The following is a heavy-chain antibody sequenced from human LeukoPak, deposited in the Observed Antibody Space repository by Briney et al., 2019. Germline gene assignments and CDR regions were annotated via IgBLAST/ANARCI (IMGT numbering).Heavy chain of an antibody. D-gene: IGHD1-26*01. Sequence: ASVKVSCKASGYTFTGYYMHWVRQAPGQGLEWMGWINPNSGGTNYAQKFQGRVTMTRDTSISTAYMELSRLRSDDTAVYYCARESSASRGEQGYFDYWGQGTLVTVSS. J-gene: IGHJ4*02. CDR1: GYTFTGYY. V-gene: IGHV1-2*02. CDR3: ARESSASRGEQGYFDY. CDR2: INPNSGGT.